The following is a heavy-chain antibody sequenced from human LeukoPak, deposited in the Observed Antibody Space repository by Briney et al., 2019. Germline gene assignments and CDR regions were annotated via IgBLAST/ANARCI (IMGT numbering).Heavy chain of an antibody. V-gene: IGHV1-18*01. Sequence: ASVKVSCKASGYIFSNFAITWVRQAPGQGLEWVGWISPYNGNTNYSPKLQGRVTLTTDKSTSTAYMELSSLRSEDTAVYYCAREVFRDSATFDYWGQGTLVTVSS. J-gene: IGHJ4*02. CDR1: GYIFSNFA. CDR3: AREVFRDSATFDY. D-gene: IGHD5-24*01. CDR2: ISPYNGNT.